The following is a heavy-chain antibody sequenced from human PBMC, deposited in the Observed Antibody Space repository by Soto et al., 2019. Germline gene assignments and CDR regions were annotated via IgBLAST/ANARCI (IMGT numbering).Heavy chain of an antibody. D-gene: IGHD3-22*01. Sequence: PGGSLRLSCAASGFTFTTYSVNWVRQAPGKGLEWVSYISSSGSTIYYVDSVKGRFTISRDNAKNSLYLQMHSLRAEDTAVYYCARGPHIVVRYEGFDIWGQGTMVTVSS. J-gene: IGHJ3*02. V-gene: IGHV3-48*01. CDR2: ISSSGSTI. CDR1: GFTFTTYS. CDR3: ARGPHIVVRYEGFDI.